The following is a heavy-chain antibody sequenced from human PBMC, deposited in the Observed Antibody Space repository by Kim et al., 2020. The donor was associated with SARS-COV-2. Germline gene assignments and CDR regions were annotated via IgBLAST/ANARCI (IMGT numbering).Heavy chain of an antibody. CDR1: EFTFNNYW. V-gene: IGHV3-74*01. J-gene: IGHJ3*02. Sequence: GGSLRLSCAASEFTFNNYWMHWVRQAPGKGLVWVSRINTDGSSTSYADTVKGRLTISRDNAKNTLYLQMNSLRAEDTAVYYWARDGGVGTVDALDIWGQGTMVTVFS. CDR2: INTDGSST. CDR3: ARDGGVGTVDALDI. D-gene: IGHD1-26*01.